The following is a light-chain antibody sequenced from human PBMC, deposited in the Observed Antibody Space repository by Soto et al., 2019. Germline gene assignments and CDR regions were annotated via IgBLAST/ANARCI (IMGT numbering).Light chain of an antibody. CDR3: QQYNEWPLA. Sequence: ETVVTQSPATLSASPGERATLSCRASQNVVANVAWYQQKPGQAPRLLIHDTSTRATGVPDRFSGRGDGTEFALTISSLQSEDLAVYYCQQYNEWPLAFGGGTRWISN. V-gene: IGKV3-15*01. CDR2: DTS. CDR1: QNVVAN. J-gene: IGKJ4*01.